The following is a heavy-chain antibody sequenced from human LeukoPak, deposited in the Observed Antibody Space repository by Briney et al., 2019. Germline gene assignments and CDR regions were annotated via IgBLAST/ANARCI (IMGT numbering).Heavy chain of an antibody. Sequence: GGSLRLSCAASGFTFNNYAMSWVRQAPGKGLEWVSAISGSGGATYYADSVKGRFTISRDNSKNTLYLQMNSLRAEDTALYYCASLDYFDSSDYGDYWGQGTLVTVSP. V-gene: IGHV3-23*01. D-gene: IGHD3-22*01. CDR1: GFTFNNYA. CDR3: ASLDYFDSSDYGDY. J-gene: IGHJ4*02. CDR2: ISGSGGAT.